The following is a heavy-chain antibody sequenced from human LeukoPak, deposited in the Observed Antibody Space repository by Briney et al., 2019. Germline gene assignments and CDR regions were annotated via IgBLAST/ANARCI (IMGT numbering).Heavy chain of an antibody. CDR3: ARVPIVATIFDYFDY. Sequence: GGSLRLSCAASGFTFSSYAMHWVRQAPGKGLEWVAVISHDGSNKYYADSVKGRFTISRDNSKNTLYLQMNSLRAEDTAVYYCARVPIVATIFDYFDYWGQGTLVTVSS. D-gene: IGHD5-12*01. CDR2: ISHDGSNK. CDR1: GFTFSSYA. V-gene: IGHV3-30-3*01. J-gene: IGHJ4*02.